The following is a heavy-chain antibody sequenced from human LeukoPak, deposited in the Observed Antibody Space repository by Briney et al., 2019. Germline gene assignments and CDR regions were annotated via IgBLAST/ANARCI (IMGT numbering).Heavy chain of an antibody. D-gene: IGHD2-15*01. V-gene: IGHV1-3*03. CDR1: RYPFSNYD. CDR2: INAGNGNT. J-gene: IGHJ3*02. Sequence: ASVKVSCKASRYPFSNYDINWVRQAPGQGLEWMGWINAGNGNTKYSQEFQGRVTITRDTSASTAYMELSSLRSEDMAVYYCARDGYCSGGSYSGAFDIWGQGTMVTVSS. CDR3: ARDGYCSGGSYSGAFDI.